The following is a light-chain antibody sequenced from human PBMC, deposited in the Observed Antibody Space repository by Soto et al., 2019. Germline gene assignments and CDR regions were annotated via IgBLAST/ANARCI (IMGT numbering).Light chain of an antibody. J-gene: IGKJ5*01. CDR1: PSVTNF. CDR2: GAL. Sequence: EIVLTQSPATRSLSPGERATLSCRASPSVTNFLAWYQQKPGQAHRLLIYGALNRATGIPARFSGSGSGTDFALAISSLEPEGSAVYSCQQRNVWPPVTFGQGTRLEIK. V-gene: IGKV3-11*01. CDR3: QQRNVWPPVT.